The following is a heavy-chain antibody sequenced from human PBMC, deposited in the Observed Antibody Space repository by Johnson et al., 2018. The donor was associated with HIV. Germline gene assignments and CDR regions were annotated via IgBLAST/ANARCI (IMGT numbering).Heavy chain of an antibody. Sequence: QVQLVESGGGVVQPGTSLRLSCAASGFTFSSYAMHWVRQAPGKGLEWVAFIRYDGNNEYYPDSVKGRFTISRDNSKNTLYLQMNSLRAEDTAVYYCAKSSYYYDRRGLGAFDIWGQGTMVTFSS. CDR3: AKSSYYYDRRGLGAFDI. CDR2: IRYDGNNE. V-gene: IGHV3-30*02. D-gene: IGHD3-22*01. J-gene: IGHJ3*02. CDR1: GFTFSSYA.